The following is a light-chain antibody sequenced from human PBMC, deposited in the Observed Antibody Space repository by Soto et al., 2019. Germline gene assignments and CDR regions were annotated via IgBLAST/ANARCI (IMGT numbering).Light chain of an antibody. Sequence: DIQMTQAPSTLSASVGDRVTITSRASQSISSWLAWYQQKPGKAPNLLIYKASTLESGVPSRFSGSGSGTEFTLTISSLQPDDFATYYCQHYNSYSEAFGQGTKVAIK. CDR3: QHYNSYSEA. J-gene: IGKJ1*01. CDR2: KAS. CDR1: QSISSW. V-gene: IGKV1-5*03.